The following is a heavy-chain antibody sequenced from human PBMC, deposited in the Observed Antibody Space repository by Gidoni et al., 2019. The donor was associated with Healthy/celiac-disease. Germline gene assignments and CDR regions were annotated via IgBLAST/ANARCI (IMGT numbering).Heavy chain of an antibody. Sequence: QVQLQESGPGLVKPSEPLSLTCTVSGGSISSYYWSWIRQPAGKGLEWIGRIYTSGSTNYNPSLKSRVTMSVDTSKNQFSLKLSSVTAADTAVYYCARELQYQLLSPPMDVWGKGTTVTVSS. V-gene: IGHV4-4*07. D-gene: IGHD2-2*01. J-gene: IGHJ6*03. CDR2: IYTSGST. CDR1: GGSISSYY. CDR3: ARELQYQLLSPPMDV.